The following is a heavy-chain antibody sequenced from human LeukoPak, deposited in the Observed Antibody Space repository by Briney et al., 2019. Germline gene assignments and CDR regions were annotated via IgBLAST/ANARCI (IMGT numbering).Heavy chain of an antibody. CDR3: VRGHLVGGWFKYDAFDI. Sequence: SETLSLTCTVSGGSISSYYWSWIRQPPGKGLEWIGYIYYSGTTYYNPSLKSRVTISVDTSKKHFSLKLSSVTAADTAVYYCVRGHLVGGWFKYDAFDIWSQGTMVTVSS. J-gene: IGHJ3*02. D-gene: IGHD6-19*01. CDR1: GGSISSYY. CDR2: IYYSGTT. V-gene: IGHV4-59*01.